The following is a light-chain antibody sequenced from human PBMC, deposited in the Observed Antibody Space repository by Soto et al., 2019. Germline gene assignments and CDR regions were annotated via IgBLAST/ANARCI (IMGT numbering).Light chain of an antibody. J-gene: IGLJ2*01. V-gene: IGLV1-40*01. Sequence: QLVLTQPPSVSGAPGQRVTISCTGSSSNIGAGYDVHWYQQLPGTAPKLLIYGNSNRPSGVPDRFSGSKSGTSASLAITGLKAEDEADYYCQSYDSSLSGRGVFGGGTKLTVL. CDR2: GNS. CDR1: SSNIGAGYD. CDR3: QSYDSSLSGRGV.